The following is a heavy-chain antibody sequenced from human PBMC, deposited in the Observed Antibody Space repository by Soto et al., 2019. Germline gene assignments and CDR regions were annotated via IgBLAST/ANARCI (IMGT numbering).Heavy chain of an antibody. Sequence: ASVKVSCKASGYTFTGYYMHWVRQAPGQGLEWMGWINPNSGGTNYAQKFQGRVTMTRDTSISTAYMELSRLRSDDTAVYYCARDEPLSYYYVSSGYGGWFDPWGQGTLVTVSS. J-gene: IGHJ5*02. V-gene: IGHV1-2*02. D-gene: IGHD3-22*01. CDR2: INPNSGGT. CDR1: GYTFTGYY. CDR3: ARDEPLSYYYVSSGYGGWFDP.